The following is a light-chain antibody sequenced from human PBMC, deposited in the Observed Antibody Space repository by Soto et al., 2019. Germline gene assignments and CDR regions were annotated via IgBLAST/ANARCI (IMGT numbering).Light chain of an antibody. CDR2: AAS. CDR3: QQYYSYPRT. CDR1: QGISSY. J-gene: IGKJ1*01. V-gene: IGKV1-8*01. Sequence: AIRMTQSPSSFSASTGDRVTITCRASQGISSYLAWYQQKPGKAPKLLIYAASTLQSGVPSRFSGSGSGTDFTLTIRCLQSEDFATYYCQQYYSYPRTVGQGTKVDSK.